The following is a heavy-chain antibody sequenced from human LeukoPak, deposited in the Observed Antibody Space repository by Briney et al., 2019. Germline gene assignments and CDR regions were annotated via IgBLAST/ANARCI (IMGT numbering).Heavy chain of an antibody. D-gene: IGHD3-16*02. Sequence: GGSLRLSCAASGFTFSSYWMSWVRQAPGKGLEWVSAISGSGGSTYYADSVKGRFTISRDNSKNTLYLQMNSLRAEDTAVYYCAKDRLITFGGVIVRPYYFDYWGQGTLVTVSS. CDR1: GFTFSSYW. CDR3: AKDRLITFGGVIVRPYYFDY. V-gene: IGHV3-23*01. J-gene: IGHJ4*02. CDR2: ISGSGGST.